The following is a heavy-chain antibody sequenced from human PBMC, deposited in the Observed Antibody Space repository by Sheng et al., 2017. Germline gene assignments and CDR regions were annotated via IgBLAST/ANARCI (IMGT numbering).Heavy chain of an antibody. V-gene: IGHV3-48*03. Sequence: EVQLVESGGGLVQPGGSLRLSCAASGFTFSSYEMNWVRQAPGKGLEWVSYISSSGSTIYYADSVKGRFTISRDNAKNSLYLQMNSLRAEDTAVYYCARVRLGGYDFDYWGQGTLVTVSS. CDR1: GFTFSSYE. D-gene: IGHD5-12*01. J-gene: IGHJ4*02. CDR3: ARVRLGGYDFDY. CDR2: ISSSGSTI.